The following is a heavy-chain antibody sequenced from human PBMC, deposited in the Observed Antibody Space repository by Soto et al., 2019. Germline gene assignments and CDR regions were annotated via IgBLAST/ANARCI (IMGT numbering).Heavy chain of an antibody. Sequence: GGSLRLSCEASGVSFSSFAMNWVRQAPGKGLERVSAIGDSGASTYYADSVKGRFTISRDNSRNTLYLQLNSLRAEDTAVYYCAKGVELDVWGNGTTVTVSS. V-gene: IGHV3-23*01. D-gene: IGHD1-26*01. J-gene: IGHJ6*04. CDR2: IGDSGAST. CDR3: AKGVELDV. CDR1: GVSFSSFA.